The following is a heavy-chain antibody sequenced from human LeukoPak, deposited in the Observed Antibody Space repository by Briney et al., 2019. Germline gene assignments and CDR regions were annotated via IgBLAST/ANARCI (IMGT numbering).Heavy chain of an antibody. CDR3: AKGYCSGGSCYFNYFDY. D-gene: IGHD2-15*01. CDR2: ISSGSSYV. J-gene: IGHJ4*02. V-gene: IGHV3-21*01. CDR1: GFTFSSYS. Sequence: GGSLRLSCAASGFTFSSYSMNWVRQAPGKGPEWVSSISSGSSYVYYADSVKGRFTISRDNAKNSLYLQMNSLRAEDTAVYYCAKGYCSGGSCYFNYFDYWGQGTLVTVSS.